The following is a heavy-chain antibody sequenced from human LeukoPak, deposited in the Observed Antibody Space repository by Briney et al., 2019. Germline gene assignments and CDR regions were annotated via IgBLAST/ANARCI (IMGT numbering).Heavy chain of an antibody. V-gene: IGHV4-59*08. CDR1: GGSMTNFY. J-gene: IGHJ4*02. CDR3: ARLSGAYWTFDC. Sequence: SETLSPTCTVSGGSMTNFYWGWIRQPPGQGMQWIGYVFYRGTSNHNPSLENRVTMSVDTSKNQFSLELSFVTAADTAVYYCARLSGAYWTFDCWGQGTLVTVSS. D-gene: IGHD1-26*01. CDR2: VFYRGTS.